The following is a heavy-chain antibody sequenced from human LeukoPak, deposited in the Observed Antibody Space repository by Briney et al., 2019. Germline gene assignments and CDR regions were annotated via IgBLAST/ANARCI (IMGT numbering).Heavy chain of an antibody. CDR1: GFTFSNAW. D-gene: IGHD4-11*01. CDR2: IKSKTDGGTT. CDR3: TGSPNYSNYRPYYYGMDV. Sequence: GGSLRLSCAASGFTFSNAWMSWVRQAPGKGLEWVGRIKSKTDGGTTDYAAPVKGRFTISRDDSKNTLYLQMNSLKTEDTAVYYCTGSPNYSNYRPYYYGMDVWGQGTTVTVSS. J-gene: IGHJ6*02. V-gene: IGHV3-15*01.